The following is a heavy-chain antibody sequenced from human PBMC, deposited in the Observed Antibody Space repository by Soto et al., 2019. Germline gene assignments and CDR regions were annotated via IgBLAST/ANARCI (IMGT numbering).Heavy chain of an antibody. CDR3: ARVDEYCTNGVCSAYYYYGMDV. CDR2: IKQDGSEK. D-gene: IGHD2-8*01. V-gene: IGHV3-7*01. Sequence: PGGSLSLSCEASVFTFSSYWMTWVRQAPGKGLEWVANIKQDGSEKYYVDSVKGRFSISRDTSKNQFSLQLNSVAPEDTAVYYCARVDEYCTNGVCSAYYYYGMDVWGQGTTVTVSS. CDR1: VFTFSSYW. J-gene: IGHJ6*02.